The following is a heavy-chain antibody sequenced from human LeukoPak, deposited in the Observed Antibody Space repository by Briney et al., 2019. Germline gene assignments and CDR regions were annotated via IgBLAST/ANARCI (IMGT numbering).Heavy chain of an antibody. CDR3: AKHAPDYYDSSGYQAPFDY. Sequence: GGSLRLSCAASGFTFSSYAMSWVRQAPGKGLEWVSAISGSGGSTYYADSVKGRFTISRDNSKNTLYLQMNSLRAEDTAVYYCAKHAPDYYDSSGYQAPFDYWGQGTLVTVSS. CDR1: GFTFSSYA. V-gene: IGHV3-23*01. D-gene: IGHD3-22*01. J-gene: IGHJ4*02. CDR2: ISGSGGST.